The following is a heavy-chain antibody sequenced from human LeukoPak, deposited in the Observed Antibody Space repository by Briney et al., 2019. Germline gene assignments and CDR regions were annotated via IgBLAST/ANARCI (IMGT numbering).Heavy chain of an antibody. D-gene: IGHD1-26*01. J-gene: IGHJ5*02. Sequence: KSSETLSLTCAVYGGSFSDYYWSRIRQPPGKGLEWIGEINHSGSTNYNPSLKSRVTISVDTSKKQFSLKLSSVTAADTAVYYCARKVGATTYPDWFDPWGQGTLVTVSS. CDR2: INHSGST. CDR1: GGSFSDYY. V-gene: IGHV4-34*01. CDR3: ARKVGATTYPDWFDP.